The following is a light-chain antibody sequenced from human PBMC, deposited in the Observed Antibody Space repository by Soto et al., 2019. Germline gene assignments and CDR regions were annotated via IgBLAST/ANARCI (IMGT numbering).Light chain of an antibody. CDR1: SSNIGSNY. V-gene: IGLV1-47*01. Sequence: QSVLTQPPSASGTPGQRVTISCSGSSSNIGSNYVYWYQQLPGTAPKLLFYRNNQRPSGVPDRFSGSKSGTSASLAISGLRSEDEADYYCAAWDDSLSVYYVFGTGTKVTVL. CDR3: AAWDDSLSVYYV. J-gene: IGLJ1*01. CDR2: RNN.